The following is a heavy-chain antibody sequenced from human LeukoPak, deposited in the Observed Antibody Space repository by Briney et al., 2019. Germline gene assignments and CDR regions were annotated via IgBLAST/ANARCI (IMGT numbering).Heavy chain of an antibody. Sequence: SETLSLTCAVYGGSFSGYYWSWVRQPPGKGLEWIGYIYYSGSTNYNPSLKNRVTISVDTSKNQFSLKLSSVTAADTAVYYCARGGGDAYNPIDYWGQGTLVTVSS. CDR1: GGSFSGYY. V-gene: IGHV4-59*08. CDR2: IYYSGST. D-gene: IGHD2-21*01. CDR3: ARGGGDAYNPIDY. J-gene: IGHJ4*02.